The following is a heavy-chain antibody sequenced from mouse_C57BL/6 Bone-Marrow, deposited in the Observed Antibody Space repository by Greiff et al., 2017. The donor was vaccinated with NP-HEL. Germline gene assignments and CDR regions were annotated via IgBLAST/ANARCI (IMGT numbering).Heavy chain of an antibody. CDR1: GFTFTDYY. Sequence: EVKVVESGGGLVQPGGSLSLSCAASGFTFTDYYMSWVRQPPGKALEWLGFIRNKANGYTTEYSASVKGRFTISRDNSQSILYLQMNALRAEDSATYYCARVPHYYGSSYAMDYWGQGTSVTVSS. V-gene: IGHV7-3*01. CDR3: ARVPHYYGSSYAMDY. J-gene: IGHJ4*01. CDR2: IRNKANGYTT. D-gene: IGHD1-1*01.